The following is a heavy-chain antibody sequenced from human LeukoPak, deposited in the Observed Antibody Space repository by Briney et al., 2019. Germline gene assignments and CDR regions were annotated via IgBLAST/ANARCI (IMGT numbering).Heavy chain of an antibody. CDR3: ATVVVPGWFDP. D-gene: IGHD2-15*01. J-gene: IGHJ5*02. CDR2: INHSGST. V-gene: IGHV4-34*01. CDR1: GGSFSGYY. Sequence: ASETLSLTCAVYGGSFSGYYWSWIRQPPGKGLEWIGEINHSGSTNYNPSLKSRVTISVDTSKNQFSLKLSSVIAADTAVYYCATVVVPGWFDPWGQGNLVTVSS.